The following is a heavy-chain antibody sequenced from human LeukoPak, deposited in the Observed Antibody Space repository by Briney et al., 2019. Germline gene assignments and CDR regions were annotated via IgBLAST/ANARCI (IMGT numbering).Heavy chain of an antibody. CDR1: GGTFSSYA. J-gene: IGHJ5*02. Sequence: SVKLSCKAPGGTFSSYAISWVRQAPGQGLEWMGRIIPILGIANYAQKFQGRVTITADKSTSTAYMELSSLRSEDTAVYYCASGLSGIAVAGSFDPWGQGTLVTVSS. V-gene: IGHV1-69*04. D-gene: IGHD6-19*01. CDR3: ASGLSGIAVAGSFDP. CDR2: IIPILGIA.